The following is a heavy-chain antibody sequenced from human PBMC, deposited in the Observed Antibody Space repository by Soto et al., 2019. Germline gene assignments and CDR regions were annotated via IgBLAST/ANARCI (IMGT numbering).Heavy chain of an antibody. Sequence: EVQLLESGGGLVQPGGSLRLSCAASGFTFSSYAMSWVRQAPGKGLEWVAAISGSGGRTYYADSVKGRFTIPRDNSRNTLYRQMNSLRAEDTAVYYCARRSSGWYFDYWGQGTWVTVSS. CDR3: ARRSSGWYFDY. CDR1: GFTFSSYA. D-gene: IGHD6-19*01. J-gene: IGHJ4*02. CDR2: ISGSGGRT. V-gene: IGHV3-23*01.